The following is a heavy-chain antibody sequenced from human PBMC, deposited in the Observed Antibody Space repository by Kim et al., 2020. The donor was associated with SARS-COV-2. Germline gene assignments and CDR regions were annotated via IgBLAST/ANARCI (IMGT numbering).Heavy chain of an antibody. J-gene: IGHJ6*02. CDR2: IKQDGSEK. V-gene: IGHV3-7*01. D-gene: IGHD2-15*01. CDR3: AREARYCSGGSCYSPV. Sequence: GGSLRLSCAASGFTFSSYWMSWVRQAPGKGLEWVANIKQDGSEKYYVDSVKGRFTISRDNAKNSLYLQMNSLRAEDTAVYYCAREARYCSGGSCYSPVWGQGTTVTVSS. CDR1: GFTFSSYW.